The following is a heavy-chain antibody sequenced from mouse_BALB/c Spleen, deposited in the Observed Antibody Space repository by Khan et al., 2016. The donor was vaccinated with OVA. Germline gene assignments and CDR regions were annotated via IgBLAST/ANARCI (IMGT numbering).Heavy chain of an antibody. CDR3: ARDYWDVFAY. J-gene: IGHJ3*01. Sequence: VQLQQSGAELVKPGASVKLSCTASGFNIKDTYMHWVKQRPEQGLEWIGRIDPANGYTKYDPKFQCKATITADTSSNTAYLQLSSLTSEDTAVYYCARDYWDVFAYWGQGTLVTVSA. CDR2: IDPANGYT. D-gene: IGHD4-1*01. CDR1: GFNIKDTY. V-gene: IGHV14-3*02.